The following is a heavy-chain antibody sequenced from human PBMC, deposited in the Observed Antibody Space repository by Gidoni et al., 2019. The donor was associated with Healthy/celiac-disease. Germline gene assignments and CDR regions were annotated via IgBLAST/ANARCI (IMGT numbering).Heavy chain of an antibody. D-gene: IGHD2-21*01. CDR1: GFTFSGSA. CDR2: IRSKANSYAT. J-gene: IGHJ3*02. V-gene: IGHV3-73*02. CDR3: TSSQLGRRRVVIARTDAFDI. Sequence: EVQLVESGGGLVQPGGSLKLSCAASGFTFSGSAMHWVRQASGKGLEWVGRIRSKANSYATAYAASVKGRFTISRDDSKNTAYLQMNSLKTEDTAVYYCTSSQLGRRRVVIARTDAFDIWGQGTMVTVSS.